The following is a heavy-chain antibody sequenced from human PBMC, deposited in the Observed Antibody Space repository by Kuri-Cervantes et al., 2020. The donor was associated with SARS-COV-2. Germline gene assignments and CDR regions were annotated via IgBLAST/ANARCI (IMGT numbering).Heavy chain of an antibody. J-gene: IGHJ2*01. CDR2: ISGSGGST. D-gene: IGHD3-9*01. Sequence: GGSLRLSCAAPGFSFSTYWMTWVRQAPGKGLEWVSAISGSGGSTFYADSVKGRFTISRDNSKNTLYLQMNSLRAEDAAVYYCAKRYFDWPFDLWGRGTLVTVSS. V-gene: IGHV3-23*01. CDR1: GFSFSTYW. CDR3: AKRYFDWPFDL.